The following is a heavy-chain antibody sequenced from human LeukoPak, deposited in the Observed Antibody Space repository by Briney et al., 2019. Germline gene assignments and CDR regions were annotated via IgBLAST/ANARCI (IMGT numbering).Heavy chain of an antibody. CDR1: GGSISSSSYY. J-gene: IGHJ6*02. CDR2: MYYSGST. CDR3: ARDAGHQVSRRNYYAMDV. V-gene: IGHV4-39*07. Sequence: SETLSLTCTVSGGSISSSSYYWGWVRRPPGKGLEWIGSMYYSGSTYYNPSLKSRVTISVDTSKNQFSLKLSSVTAADTAVYYCARDAGHQVSRRNYYAMDVWGQGTTVTVSS. D-gene: IGHD2-2*01.